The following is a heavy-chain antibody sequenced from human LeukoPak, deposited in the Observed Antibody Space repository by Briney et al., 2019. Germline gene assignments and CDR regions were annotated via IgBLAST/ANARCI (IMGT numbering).Heavy chain of an antibody. J-gene: IGHJ4*02. CDR1: GYTFTGYY. V-gene: IGHV1-2*02. Sequence: ASVKVSCKASGYTFTGYYMHWVRQAPGQGLEWMVWINPNSGGTNYAQKFQGRVTMTRNTSISTAYMELSRLRSDDTAVYYCARSGYDSSGYYVYFDYWGQGTLVTVSS. CDR3: ARSGYDSSGYYVYFDY. CDR2: INPNSGGT. D-gene: IGHD3-22*01.